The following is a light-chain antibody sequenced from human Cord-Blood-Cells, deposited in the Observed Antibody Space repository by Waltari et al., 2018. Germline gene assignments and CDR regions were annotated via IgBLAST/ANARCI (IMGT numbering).Light chain of an antibody. Sequence: QSPSSLSASVGDRVTITCQASQDISNYLNWYQQKPGKAPKLLIYDASNLETGVPSRFSGSGSGTDFTFTISSLQPEDIATYYCQQYDNLPALTFGGGTKVEIK. CDR1: QDISNY. CDR2: DAS. V-gene: IGKV1-33*01. CDR3: QQYDNLPALT. J-gene: IGKJ4*01.